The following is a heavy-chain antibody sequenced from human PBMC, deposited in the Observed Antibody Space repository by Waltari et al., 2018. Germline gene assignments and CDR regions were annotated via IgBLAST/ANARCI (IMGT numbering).Heavy chain of an antibody. CDR2: ISSSGSTI. CDR3: AREALSDYGFSGTIA. J-gene: IGHJ5*02. CDR1: GFTFSSYE. D-gene: IGHD4-17*01. Sequence: EVQLVESGGGLVQPGGSLRLSCAASGFTFSSYEMNWVRQAPGKGLEWVSYISSSGSTIYYADSVKGRFTISRDNAKNSLYLQMNSLRAEDTAVYYCAREALSDYGFSGTIAWGQGTLVTVSS. V-gene: IGHV3-48*03.